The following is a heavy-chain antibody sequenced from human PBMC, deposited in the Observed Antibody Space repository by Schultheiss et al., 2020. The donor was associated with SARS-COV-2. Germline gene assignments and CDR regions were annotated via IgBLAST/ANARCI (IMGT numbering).Heavy chain of an antibody. J-gene: IGHJ6*03. V-gene: IGHV3-33*01. D-gene: IGHD2-2*02. CDR1: GFTFSSYG. CDR2: IWYDGSNK. Sequence: GGSLRLSCAASGFTFSSYGMHWVRQAPGKGLEWVAVIWYDGSNKYYADSVKGRFTISRDNSKNTLYLQMNSLRAEDTAVYYCARSGVVVPAAIQGIADYYYYMDVWGKGTTVTVSS. CDR3: ARSGVVVPAAIQGIADYYYYMDV.